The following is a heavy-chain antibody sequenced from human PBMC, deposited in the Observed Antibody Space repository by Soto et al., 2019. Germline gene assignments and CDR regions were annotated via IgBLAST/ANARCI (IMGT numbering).Heavy chain of an antibody. J-gene: IGHJ3*02. V-gene: IGHV3-30*18. Sequence: QVQLVESGGGVVQPGRSLRLSCVASGFTFSTYGMYWVRQAPGKGLEWVAVISYDGSDKYYADSVKGRFTISRDNSKNTRYLQMNSLRAEDTAVYYCAKDQSHAFDIWGQGTMVTVSS. CDR2: ISYDGSDK. CDR3: AKDQSHAFDI. CDR1: GFTFSTYG.